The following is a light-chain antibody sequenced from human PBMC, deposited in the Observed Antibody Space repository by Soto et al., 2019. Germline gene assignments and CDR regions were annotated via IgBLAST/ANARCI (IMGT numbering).Light chain of an antibody. J-gene: IGKJ4*01. CDR1: QSINVW. CDR2: GVS. V-gene: IGKV1-5*01. Sequence: IQMTQSPSTLSASLGDRVTITCRASQSINVWLAWFQQKPGKAPKLLIYGVSTRATGIPTRFSGSGSGTEFTLTISSLQSEDFAAYYCQQYNNWPLTFGGGTKVDIK. CDR3: QQYNNWPLT.